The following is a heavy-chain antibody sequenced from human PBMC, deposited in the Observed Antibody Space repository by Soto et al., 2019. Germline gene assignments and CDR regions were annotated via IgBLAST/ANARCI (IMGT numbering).Heavy chain of an antibody. CDR3: VSCRPIYSAGWDYLDY. V-gene: IGHV3-53*02. CDR2: IFSVGST. Sequence: EVQLVETGGGLIQPGGSLRLSCAASGFAVSNYYMTWVRQAPGKRLEWVSVIFSVGSTYYADSVKGRFTISRDISKNTLYLHMSGLSAEDTAVYYGVSCRPIYSAGWDYLDYWGQGTLVTVSS. D-gene: IGHD5-12*01. CDR1: GFAVSNYY. J-gene: IGHJ4*02.